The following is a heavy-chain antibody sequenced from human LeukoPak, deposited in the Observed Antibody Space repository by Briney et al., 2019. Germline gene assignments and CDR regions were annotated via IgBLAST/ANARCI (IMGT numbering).Heavy chain of an antibody. D-gene: IGHD3-9*01. CDR2: IYHSGST. J-gene: IGHJ5*02. CDR3: ARDLGDNTGYYSFDP. V-gene: IGHV4-30-2*01. Sequence: PSETLSLTCAVSGGSISSGGYSWSWIRQPPGKGLEWIGYIYHSGSTYYNPSLKSRVTISVDRSKNQFSLKLNSVTAADTAVYYCARDLGDNTGYYSFDPWGQGTLVTVSS. CDR1: GGSISSGGYS.